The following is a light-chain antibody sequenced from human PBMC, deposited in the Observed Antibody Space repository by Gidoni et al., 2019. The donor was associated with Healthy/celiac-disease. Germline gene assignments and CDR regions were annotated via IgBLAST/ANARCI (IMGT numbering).Light chain of an antibody. CDR3: QSYDSSLSGSNWV. CDR1: SSNIGAGYD. CDR2: GNS. Sequence: QSVLTQPPSVSGAPGQRVTISCTGRSSNIGAGYDVPWYQQRPGTAPKLLIYGNSNRPSGVPDRFSGSKSGTSASLAITGLQAEDEADYYCQSYDSSLSGSNWVFGGGTKLTVL. V-gene: IGLV1-40*01. J-gene: IGLJ3*02.